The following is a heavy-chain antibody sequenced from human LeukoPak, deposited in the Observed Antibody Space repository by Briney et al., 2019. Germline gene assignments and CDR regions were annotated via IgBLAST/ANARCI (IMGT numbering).Heavy chain of an antibody. CDR2: IKSDTDGGTT. CDR3: TTDVPYYYDISLGPREAFDI. D-gene: IGHD3-22*01. J-gene: IGHJ3*02. Sequence: PGGSLRLSCAASGFTFSSYAMSWVRQAPGQGLEWVGRIKSDTDGGTTDYAAPVKGRFTISRDDSKNTLYLQMNNLKNEDTAVYYCTTDVPYYYDISLGPREAFDIWGQGTMVIVSS. V-gene: IGHV3-15*01. CDR1: GFTFSSYA.